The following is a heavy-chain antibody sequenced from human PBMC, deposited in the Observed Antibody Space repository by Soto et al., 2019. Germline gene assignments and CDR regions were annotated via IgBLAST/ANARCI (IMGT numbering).Heavy chain of an antibody. J-gene: IGHJ6*02. CDR1: GYTFTSYD. V-gene: IGHV1-8*01. CDR2: MNPNSGNT. D-gene: IGHD3-3*01. CDR3: AGGHYHFWSCHYGMDV. Sequence: QVQLVQSGAEVKKPGASVKVSCKASGYTFTSYDINWVRQATGQGLEWMGWMNPNSGNTGYAQKFQGRVTMTRNTXLXXAYPELRSLRSEETAVYYGAGGHYHFWSCHYGMDVWGQGTTVTVSS.